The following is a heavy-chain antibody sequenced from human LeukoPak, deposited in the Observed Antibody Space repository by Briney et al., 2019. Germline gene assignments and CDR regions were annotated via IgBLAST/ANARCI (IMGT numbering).Heavy chain of an antibody. CDR1: GYTFTSYY. J-gene: IGHJ5*02. V-gene: IGHV1-46*01. CDR2: INPSGGST. Sequence: ASVKVSCKASGYTFTSYYMHWVRQAPGQGLEWMGIINPSGGSTSYAQKFQGRVTMTRDMSTSTVYMELSSLRSEDTAVYYRARVPQQQLFGFDPWGQGTLVTVSS. CDR3: ARVPQQQLFGFDP. D-gene: IGHD6-13*01.